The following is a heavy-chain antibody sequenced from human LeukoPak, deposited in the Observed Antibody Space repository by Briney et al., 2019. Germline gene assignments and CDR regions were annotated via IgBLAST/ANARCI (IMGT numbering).Heavy chain of an antibody. CDR1: GFTVSTHY. Sequence: GSLRLSCAASGFTVSTHYMSWVRQAPGKGLEWVSVFYSGGDRYYADSVKGRFTISRDNSKNTVYLQMNSLRPEDTAVYYCARNSVAGTGNYWGQGTLVTVSS. CDR3: ARNSVAGTGNY. J-gene: IGHJ4*02. CDR2: FYSGGDR. D-gene: IGHD6-19*01. V-gene: IGHV3-53*01.